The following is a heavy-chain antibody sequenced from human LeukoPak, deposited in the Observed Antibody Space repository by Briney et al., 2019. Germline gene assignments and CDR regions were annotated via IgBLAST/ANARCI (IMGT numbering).Heavy chain of an antibody. CDR2: ISYDGRNK. D-gene: IGHD2-15*01. Sequence: GESLKISCAASEFTFNNHDMHWVRQAPGKGLEWVAAISYDGRNKYYADSVKGRFTISRDNSKNTLNLQMNSLRTEDTAVFYCAKPRDIDSWAFDVWGQRTMVTASS. V-gene: IGHV3-30*18. CDR3: AKPRDIDSWAFDV. J-gene: IGHJ3*01. CDR1: EFTFNNHD.